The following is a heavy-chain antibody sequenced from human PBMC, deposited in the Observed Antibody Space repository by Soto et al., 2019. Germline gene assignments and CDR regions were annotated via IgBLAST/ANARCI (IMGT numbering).Heavy chain of an antibody. CDR1: GFTVSSNY. D-gene: IGHD3-10*01. CDR3: EQVVRGYFDY. CDR2: IYSGGST. J-gene: IGHJ4*02. Sequence: GGSLRLSCAASGFTVSSNYMSWVRQAPGKGLEWVSVIYSGGSTYYADSVKGRFTISRDNSKNTLYLQMNSLRAEDTDVYYCEQVVRGYFDYWGQGTLVTVSS. V-gene: IGHV3-53*01.